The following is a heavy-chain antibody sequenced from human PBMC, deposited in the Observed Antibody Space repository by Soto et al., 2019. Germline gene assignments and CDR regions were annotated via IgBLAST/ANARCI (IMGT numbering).Heavy chain of an antibody. J-gene: IGHJ6*02. CDR1: GYTFTGYY. D-gene: IGHD2-2*01. V-gene: IGHV1-2*04. Sequence: QVQLVQSGAEVKKPGASVKVSCKASGYTFTGYYMHWVRQAPGQGLEWMGWINPNSGGTNYAQKFQGWVTMTRDTSISTAYMELSRLRSDYTAVYYCARDVTVVVPAAVGYYYYGMDVWGQGTTVTVSS. CDR3: ARDVTVVVPAAVGYYYYGMDV. CDR2: INPNSGGT.